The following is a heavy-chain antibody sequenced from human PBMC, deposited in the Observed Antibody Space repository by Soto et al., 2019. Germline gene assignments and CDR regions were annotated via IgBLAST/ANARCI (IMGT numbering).Heavy chain of an antibody. D-gene: IGHD3-10*01. Sequence: ASVKVSCKASGGTFSSYAISWVRQAPGQGLEWMGGIIPIFGTANYAQKFQGRVTITADESTSTAYMELSSLRSEDTAVYYCALLMVRGVRRYYGMDVWGQGTTVTVSS. CDR3: ALLMVRGVRRYYGMDV. J-gene: IGHJ6*02. CDR2: IIPIFGTA. CDR1: GGTFSSYA. V-gene: IGHV1-69*13.